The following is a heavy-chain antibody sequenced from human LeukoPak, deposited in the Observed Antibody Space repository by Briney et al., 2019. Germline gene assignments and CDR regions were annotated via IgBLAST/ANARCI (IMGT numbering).Heavy chain of an antibody. CDR2: IFHSGST. Sequence: PSETLSLTCAVSSGSIFSSNWWSWVRQPPGKGLEWIGQIFHSGSTSYSPSLKSRVTISVDKSKNQFSLRLTSVTAADTAVYYCASFYCSGGSCYQYYYYYYMDVWGKGTTVTISS. CDR1: SGSIFSSNW. CDR3: ASFYCSGGSCYQYYYYYYMDV. V-gene: IGHV4-4*02. J-gene: IGHJ6*03. D-gene: IGHD2-15*01.